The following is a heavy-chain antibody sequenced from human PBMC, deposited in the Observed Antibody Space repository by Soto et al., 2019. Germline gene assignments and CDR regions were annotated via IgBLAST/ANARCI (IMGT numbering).Heavy chain of an antibody. CDR1: GFTFSSYS. J-gene: IGHJ6*02. CDR3: ATMVRGINYYGMDV. V-gene: IGHV3-48*02. CDR2: ISSSSSTI. D-gene: IGHD3-10*01. Sequence: GGSLRLSCAASGFTFSSYSMNWVRQAPGKGLEWVSYISSSSSTIYYADSVKGRFTISRDNAKNSLYLQMNSLRDEDTAVYYCATMVRGINYYGMDVWGQGTTVTVSS.